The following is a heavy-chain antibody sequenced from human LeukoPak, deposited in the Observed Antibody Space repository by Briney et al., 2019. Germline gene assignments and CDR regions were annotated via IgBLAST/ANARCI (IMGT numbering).Heavy chain of an antibody. D-gene: IGHD6-19*01. CDR2: ISAYNGNT. CDR3: ARAIAVAGIRYFDY. V-gene: IGHV1-18*01. Sequence: GASVKVSCKASGYTFTSYGISWVRQAPGQGLEWMGWISAYNGNTNYAQKLQGRVTTTTDTSTSTAYMELRSLRSDDTAVYYCARAIAVAGIRYFDYWGQGTLVTVSS. J-gene: IGHJ4*02. CDR1: GYTFTSYG.